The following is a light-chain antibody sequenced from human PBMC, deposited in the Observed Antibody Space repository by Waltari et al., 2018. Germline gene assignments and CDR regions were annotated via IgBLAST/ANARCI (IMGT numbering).Light chain of an antibody. CDR3: CSFATKSIVI. CDR2: EFN. Sequence: QSALTQPASVSGSPGQSITISCSGTGSDFGSNNLVSLYQQHQGKSPNLIIYEFNMRPSGVSALFSGFKSGVTASLTIDGLQVWDEADYFCCSFATKSIVIFGVGAKLSVL. V-gene: IGLV2-23*02. CDR1: GSDFGSNNL. J-gene: IGLJ2*01.